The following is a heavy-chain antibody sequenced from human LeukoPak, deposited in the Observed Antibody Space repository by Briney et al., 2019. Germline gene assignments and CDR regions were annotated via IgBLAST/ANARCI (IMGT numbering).Heavy chain of an antibody. CDR2: IQYDGSNK. V-gene: IGHV3-30*02. Sequence: GGSLGLSCATSRFTFSSYWMSWVRQAPGKGLEWVAFIQYDGSNKYYADSVKGRFTISRDNSKNTLYLQMNSLRAEDTAVYYCAKDDYSNSLYYYYMDVWGKGTTVTVSS. J-gene: IGHJ6*03. D-gene: IGHD4-11*01. CDR3: AKDDYSNSLYYYYMDV. CDR1: RFTFSSYW.